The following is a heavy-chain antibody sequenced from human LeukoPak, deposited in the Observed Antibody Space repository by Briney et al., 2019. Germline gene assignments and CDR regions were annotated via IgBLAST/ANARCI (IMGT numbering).Heavy chain of an antibody. J-gene: IGHJ4*02. Sequence: GGSLRLSCTVSGFPFTDYVIHWVRQAPGKGLEWVAVTSADESIKIYNDSVRGRFTISRDNSKNIQYLQMNSVRVEDTAVYYCARDPVLGAPDYLDYWGRGTLVTVAS. CDR1: GFPFTDYV. D-gene: IGHD1-26*01. CDR2: TSADESIK. CDR3: ARDPVLGAPDYLDY. V-gene: IGHV3-30-3*01.